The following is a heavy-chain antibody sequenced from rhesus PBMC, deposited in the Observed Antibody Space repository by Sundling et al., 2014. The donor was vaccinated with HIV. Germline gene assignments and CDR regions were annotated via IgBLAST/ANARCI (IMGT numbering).Heavy chain of an antibody. D-gene: IGHD3-3*01. J-gene: IGHJ4*01. CDR3: ATSLDIWTGPDY. CDR2: ITSGGDST. Sequence: EVQLVESGGGLVQPGGSLRLSCAASGFTFGSFDMYWVRQTPGKGLDWISVITSGGDSTYYADSVKGRFTISRDNSKNTLSLQMNSLRTEDTAVYYCATSLDIWTGPDYWGQGSPGSPSPQ. CDR1: GFTFGSFD. V-gene: IGHV3S42*01.